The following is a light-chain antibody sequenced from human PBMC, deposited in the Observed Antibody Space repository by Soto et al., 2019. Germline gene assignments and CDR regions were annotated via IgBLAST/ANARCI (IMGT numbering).Light chain of an antibody. CDR3: HQYGGWT. J-gene: IGKJ1*01. CDR2: GAS. V-gene: IGKV3-20*01. CDR1: QSISSNY. Sequence: EIVLTQSPGTLSVSPGERATLSCRASQSISSNYLAWYQQKPGQAPSLLIYGASSRATGIPDRFSGSGSGKDFPLAISRLEPEDSGIDYCHQYGGWTVGQGTKVEI.